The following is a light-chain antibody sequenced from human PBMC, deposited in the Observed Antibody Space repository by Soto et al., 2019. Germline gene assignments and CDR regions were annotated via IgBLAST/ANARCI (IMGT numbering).Light chain of an antibody. Sequence: EIVLTQARATLSLSPGERATRSCGASQSVSTNYLAWYQQKPGQAPRLLIYDASNRATGIPARFSGSGSGTDFTLTISRLEPEDFAVYYCQQYDNSAWSFGQGTKVDIK. CDR1: QSVSTNY. J-gene: IGKJ1*01. CDR3: QQYDNSAWS. V-gene: IGKV3D-20*01. CDR2: DAS.